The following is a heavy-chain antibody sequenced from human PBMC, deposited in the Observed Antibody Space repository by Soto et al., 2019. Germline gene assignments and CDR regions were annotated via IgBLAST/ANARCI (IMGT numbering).Heavy chain of an antibody. CDR3: ARRWGDAFDI. V-gene: IGHV4-31*03. Sequence: PQPHPCTVSGGSITSGGYYWSWIRQHPGKGLEWIGYIYYSGFTYYNPSLKSRVTISVDTSKNQFSLKLSSVTAADTAVYYCARRWGDAFDIWGQGTMVTVSS. CDR1: GGSITSGGYY. CDR2: IYYSGFT. D-gene: IGHD1-26*01. J-gene: IGHJ3*02.